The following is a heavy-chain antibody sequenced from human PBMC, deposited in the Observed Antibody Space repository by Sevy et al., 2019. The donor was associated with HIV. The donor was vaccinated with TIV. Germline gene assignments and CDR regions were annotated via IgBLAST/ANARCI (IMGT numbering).Heavy chain of an antibody. CDR2: ISYQGRDK. D-gene: IGHD3-9*01. V-gene: IGHV3-30*18. CDR1: GISFTTSG. J-gene: IGHJ6*02. Sequence: GGSLRLSCVVSGISFTTSGMHWVRQAPGKGLEWVAVISYQGRDKFYAESVKGRSTISRDNSKNMLYLQMNSLRAEDTAVYYCAKDFTGFYGMDLWGQGTMVTVSS. CDR3: AKDFTGFYGMDL.